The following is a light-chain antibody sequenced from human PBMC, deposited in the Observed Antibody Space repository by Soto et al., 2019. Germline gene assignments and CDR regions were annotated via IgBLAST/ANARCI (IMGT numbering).Light chain of an antibody. CDR3: GTWDSSLSAGV. CDR1: SSNIGNNY. Sequence: QSVLTQPPSVSAAPGQTVTISCSGSSSNIGNNYVSWYQQLPGTAPKLLIYDNNKRPSGVPDRFFGSRSGTSATLVITGLQTGDEAEYFCGTWDSSLSAGVFGGGTKVTVL. CDR2: DNN. V-gene: IGLV1-51*01. J-gene: IGLJ3*02.